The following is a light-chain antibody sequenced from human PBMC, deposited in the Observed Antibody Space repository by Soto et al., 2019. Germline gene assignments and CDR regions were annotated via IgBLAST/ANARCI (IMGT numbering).Light chain of an antibody. V-gene: IGKV1-39*01. Sequence: DCEMTQTPTSMSATVGDRVSMTCQASQDISNYLNWYQQKPGKAPKLLIYAASSLQSGVPSRFSGSGSGTDFTLTISSLQPEDFATYYCQQSYSTPPFFGPGTKVDIK. J-gene: IGKJ3*01. CDR2: AAS. CDR1: QDISNY. CDR3: QQSYSTPPF.